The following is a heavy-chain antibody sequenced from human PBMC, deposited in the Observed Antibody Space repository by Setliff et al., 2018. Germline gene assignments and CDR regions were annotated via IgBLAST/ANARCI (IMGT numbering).Heavy chain of an antibody. V-gene: IGHV4-4*07. J-gene: IGHJ6*03. D-gene: IGHD6-19*01. CDR1: GGSISNYY. Sequence: SETLSLTCTVSGGSISNYYWSWIRQPAGKGLEWIGRIYTSGSTNYNPSLKSRVTMSIDTSKNQFSLKLNSVTAADMAVYYCAREQWLDPPGYYYMDVWAKGTTVTAP. CDR2: IYTSGST. CDR3: AREQWLDPPGYYYMDV.